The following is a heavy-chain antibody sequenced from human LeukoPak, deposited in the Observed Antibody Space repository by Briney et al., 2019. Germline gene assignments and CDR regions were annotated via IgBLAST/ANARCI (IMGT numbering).Heavy chain of an antibody. Sequence: GESLQISCKGSGYSFTSYWIGWVRQMPGKGLEWMGIIYPGDSDTRYSPSSQGQVTISADKSISTAYLQWSSLKASDTAMYYCARQRDTAMPDAFDIWGQGTMVTVSS. CDR3: ARQRDTAMPDAFDI. V-gene: IGHV5-51*01. CDR1: GYSFTSYW. D-gene: IGHD5-18*01. J-gene: IGHJ3*02. CDR2: IYPGDSDT.